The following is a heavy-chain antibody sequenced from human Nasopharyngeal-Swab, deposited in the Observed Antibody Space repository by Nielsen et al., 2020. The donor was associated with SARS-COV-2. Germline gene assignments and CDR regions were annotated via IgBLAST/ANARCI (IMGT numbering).Heavy chain of an antibody. J-gene: IGHJ5*02. D-gene: IGHD5-24*01. V-gene: IGHV3-30*18. CDR1: GFTFSNHA. CDR2: ISFDGTNK. Sequence: GGSLRLSCVGSGFTFSNHAIHWVRQAPGKGLEWMAVISFDGTNKYYADSVKGRFTVSRDNFNNTVNLQMNSLRAEDTAVYYCAKGDLRDGYNFSWGQGTLVIVSS. CDR3: AKGDLRDGYNFS.